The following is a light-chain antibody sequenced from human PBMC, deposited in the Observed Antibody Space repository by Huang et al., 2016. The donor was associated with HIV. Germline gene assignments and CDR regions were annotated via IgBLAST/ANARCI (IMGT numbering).Light chain of an antibody. J-gene: IGKJ1*01. Sequence: DVVMTQFPLSLPVTLGQPASIFCKSSQSLVSSYGDTYLNWFQQRPGQSPRRLIYQVSKRESGVQDRFSGSGSGNYFTLRINRVEAEDVAIYYCMQGTHWPGTFGQGTKMEI. CDR1: QSLVSSYGDTY. CDR3: MQGTHWPGT. V-gene: IGKV2-30*01. CDR2: QVS.